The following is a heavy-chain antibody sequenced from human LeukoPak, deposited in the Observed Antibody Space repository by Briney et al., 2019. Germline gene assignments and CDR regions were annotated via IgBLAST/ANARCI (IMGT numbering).Heavy chain of an antibody. Sequence: GGSLRLSCAASGFTFSTYYMNWVRQAPGKGLEWVSSISSSSTYKYYADSLKGRFTISRGNAKNSLYLQMNSLRAEDTAVYYCATERSPEGFDYWGQGTLVTVSS. CDR1: GFTFSTYY. V-gene: IGHV3-21*01. CDR3: ATERSPEGFDY. CDR2: ISSSSTYK. J-gene: IGHJ4*02. D-gene: IGHD1-14*01.